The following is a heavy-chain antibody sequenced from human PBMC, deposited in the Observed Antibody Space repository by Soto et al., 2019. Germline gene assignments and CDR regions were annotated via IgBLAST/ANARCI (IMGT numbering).Heavy chain of an antibody. CDR2: IYYSGST. V-gene: IGHV4-59*01. Sequence: SETLSLTCTVSGGSISSYYWSWIRQPPGKGLEWIGYIYYSGSTNYNPSLKSRVTISVDTSKNQFSLKLSSVTAADTAVYYCARAGGYSYGPTYYYGMDVWGQGTTVTVSS. CDR1: GGSISSYY. J-gene: IGHJ6*02. CDR3: ARAGGYSYGPTYYYGMDV. D-gene: IGHD5-18*01.